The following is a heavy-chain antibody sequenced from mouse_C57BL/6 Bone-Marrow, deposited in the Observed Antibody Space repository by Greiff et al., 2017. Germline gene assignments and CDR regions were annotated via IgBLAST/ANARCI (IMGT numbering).Heavy chain of an antibody. J-gene: IGHJ2*01. Sequence: VQLKESGPGLAKPSQTLSLTCSVTGYSITSDYWHWIRKFPGNKLEYMGYISYSGSTYYNPSLNSRISITRDTSKNQYYLQLDSVATEDTATYYCARGVFDYWGQGTTLTVSS. CDR1: GYSITSDY. CDR2: ISYSGST. CDR3: ARGVFDY. V-gene: IGHV3-8*01.